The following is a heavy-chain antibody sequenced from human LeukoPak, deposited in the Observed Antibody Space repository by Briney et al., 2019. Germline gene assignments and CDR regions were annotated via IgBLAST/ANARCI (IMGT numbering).Heavy chain of an antibody. CDR1: GFTFSTYY. V-gene: IGHV3-7*01. D-gene: IGHD6-19*01. CDR3: ARWLYNSGWAIDY. J-gene: IGHJ4*02. CDR2: IRQDGSGK. Sequence: GGSLGLSCTASGFTFSTYYMAWVRQAPGKGLDWVANIRQDGSGKFYADSVKGRFTISRDNAKNSLFLQMNSLRAEDTAVYFCARWLYNSGWAIDYWGQGTLVTVSS.